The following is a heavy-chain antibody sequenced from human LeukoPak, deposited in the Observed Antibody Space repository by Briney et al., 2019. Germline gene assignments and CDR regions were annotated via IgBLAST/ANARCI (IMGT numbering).Heavy chain of an antibody. D-gene: IGHD3-10*01. Sequence: ASVKVSRKASGYTFTSYGISWVRQAPGQGLEWMGWISAYNGNTNYAQKLQGRVTMTTDTSTSTAYMELRSLRSDDTAVYYCARRLWSGELLYNWGQGTLVTVSS. CDR3: ARRLWSGELLYN. CDR2: ISAYNGNT. CDR1: GYTFTSYG. J-gene: IGHJ4*02. V-gene: IGHV1-18*01.